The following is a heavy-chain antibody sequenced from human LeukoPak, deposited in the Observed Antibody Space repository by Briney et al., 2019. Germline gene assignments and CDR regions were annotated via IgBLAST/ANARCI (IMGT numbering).Heavy chain of an antibody. V-gene: IGHV3-15*04. CDR2: IESKTDGGTT. Sequence: GGSLRLSCAASGFTFSNAWMSWVRQAPGKGLEWVGRIESKTDGGTTDYAAPVKGRFTISRDDSKNTLYLQMNSLKTEDTAVYYCTTDPHTPILWFGELDYWGQGTLVNVSS. CDR3: TTDPHTPILWFGELDY. J-gene: IGHJ4*02. D-gene: IGHD3-10*01. CDR1: GFTFSNAW.